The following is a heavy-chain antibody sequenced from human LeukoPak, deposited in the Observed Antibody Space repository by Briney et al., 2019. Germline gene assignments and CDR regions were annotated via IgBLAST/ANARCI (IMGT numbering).Heavy chain of an antibody. J-gene: IGHJ4*02. CDR3: ATHQIVGAKREFDY. D-gene: IGHD1-26*01. V-gene: IGHV1-2*02. CDR2: INPNSGGT. Sequence: ASVKVSCKASGYTFTGYYMHWVRQAPGQGLEWMGWINPNSGGTNYAQKFQGRVTMTRDTSISTAYMELSRLRSDDTAVYYCATHQIVGAKREFDYWGQGTLVTVSS. CDR1: GYTFTGYY.